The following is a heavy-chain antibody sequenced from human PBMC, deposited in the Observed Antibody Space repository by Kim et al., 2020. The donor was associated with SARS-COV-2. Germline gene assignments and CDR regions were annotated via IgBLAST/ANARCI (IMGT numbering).Heavy chain of an antibody. CDR1: GFTFSTYE. CDR2: ISNSANKI. J-gene: IGHJ6*02. V-gene: IGHV3-48*03. Sequence: GGSLRLSCVASGFTFSTYEMNWVRQAPGKGLEWVSYISNSANKIYYADSVKGRFTISRDDAKNSLYLQMNSLRAEDTAVYYCARDSYHYYGVDVWGQGTTVTVSS. CDR3: ARDSYHYYGVDV.